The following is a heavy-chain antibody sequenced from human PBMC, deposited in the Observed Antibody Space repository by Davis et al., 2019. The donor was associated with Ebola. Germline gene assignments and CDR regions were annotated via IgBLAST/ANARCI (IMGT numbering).Heavy chain of an antibody. CDR2: IYYSGST. CDR1: GGSISSGGYY. Sequence: PSETLSLTCTVSGGSISSGGYYWSWIRQHPGKGLEWIGYIYYSGSTYYNPSLKSRVTISVDTSKNQFSLKLSSVTAADTAVYYCARTIAAAGWGMDVWGKGTTVTVSS. V-gene: IGHV4-31*03. D-gene: IGHD6-13*01. CDR3: ARTIAAAGWGMDV. J-gene: IGHJ6*04.